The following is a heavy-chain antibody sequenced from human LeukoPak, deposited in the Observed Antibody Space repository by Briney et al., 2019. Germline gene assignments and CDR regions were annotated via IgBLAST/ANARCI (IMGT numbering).Heavy chain of an antibody. CDR2: ISPNNGGT. CDR1: GYTFTGYY. CDR3: ASDVGRSESSPSYSFDY. Sequence: ASVKVSCKASGYTFTGYYMHWVRQAPGQGLEWMGWISPNNGGTNYAQKFQGRVTMTRDTSINTAYMELSRLRSDDTAVYYCASDVGRSESSPSYSFDYWGQGTLVTVSS. D-gene: IGHD6-25*01. J-gene: IGHJ4*02. V-gene: IGHV1-2*02.